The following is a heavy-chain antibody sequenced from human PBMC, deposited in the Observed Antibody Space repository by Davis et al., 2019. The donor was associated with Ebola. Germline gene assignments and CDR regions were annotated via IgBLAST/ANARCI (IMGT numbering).Heavy chain of an antibody. Sequence: ASVKVSCKASGYTFTGYYIHWVRQAPGQGLEWMGRIDPNSGDTNYAQNFQGRVTMTRDTSISTAYMELSRLTSDDTAVYYCARGHNYGFEYWGQGTLVTVSS. J-gene: IGHJ4*02. V-gene: IGHV1-2*06. D-gene: IGHD5-18*01. CDR3: ARGHNYGFEY. CDR2: IDPNSGDT. CDR1: GYTFTGYY.